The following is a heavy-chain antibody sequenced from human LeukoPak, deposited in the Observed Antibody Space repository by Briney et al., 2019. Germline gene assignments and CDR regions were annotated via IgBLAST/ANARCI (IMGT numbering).Heavy chain of an antibody. Sequence: SETLSLTCAVYGGSFSGYYWSWIRQPPGKGLEWIGEINHSGSTNYNPSLKSRVTISVDTSKNQFSLKLSSVTAADTAVYYCARERGGGSYQESGSYYYYMDVWGKGTTVTISS. V-gene: IGHV4-34*01. CDR3: ARERGGGSYQESGSYYYYMDV. CDR2: INHSGST. J-gene: IGHJ6*03. CDR1: GGSFSGYY. D-gene: IGHD1-26*01.